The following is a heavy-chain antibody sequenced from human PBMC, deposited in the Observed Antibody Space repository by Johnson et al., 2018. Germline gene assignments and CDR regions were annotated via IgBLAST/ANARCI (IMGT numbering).Heavy chain of an antibody. CDR3: ARDIGRSWYRGFQH. Sequence: VQLQESGGGVVQPGRSLRLSCAASGFTFDDYAMHWVRQAPGKGLEWVSGISWNSGNIGYADSVKGRFTISRDNAKNSLYVQMNSLRAEDTAFYYCARDIGRSWYRGFQHWGQGTLVTVSS. CDR1: GFTFDDYA. D-gene: IGHD6-13*01. V-gene: IGHV3-9*01. J-gene: IGHJ1*01. CDR2: ISWNSGNI.